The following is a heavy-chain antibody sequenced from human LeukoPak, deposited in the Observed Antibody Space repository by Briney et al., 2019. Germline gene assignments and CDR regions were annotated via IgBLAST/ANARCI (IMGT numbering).Heavy chain of an antibody. D-gene: IGHD5-18*01. CDR3: AKEGRAMVIKYYFDY. V-gene: IGHV4-4*07. Sequence: SETLSLTCTVSGGSISSYYWSWIRQPAGKGLEWIGRIYTSGSTNYNPSLKSRVTMSVDTSKNQFSLKLSSVTAADTAVYYCAKEGRAMVIKYYFDYWGQGTLVTVSS. CDR1: GGSISSYY. CDR2: IYTSGST. J-gene: IGHJ4*02.